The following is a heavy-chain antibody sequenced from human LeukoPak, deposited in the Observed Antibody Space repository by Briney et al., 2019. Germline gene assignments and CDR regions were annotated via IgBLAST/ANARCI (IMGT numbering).Heavy chain of an antibody. CDR3: AKDILTGFGDY. Sequence: GGSLRLSCAASGFTFSSYGMHWVRQAPGEGLEWVAVISYDGSNKYYADSVKGRFTISRDNSKNTLYLQMNSLRAEDTAVYYCAKDILTGFGDYWGQGTLVTVSS. D-gene: IGHD3-9*01. V-gene: IGHV3-30*18. CDR1: GFTFSSYG. J-gene: IGHJ4*02. CDR2: ISYDGSNK.